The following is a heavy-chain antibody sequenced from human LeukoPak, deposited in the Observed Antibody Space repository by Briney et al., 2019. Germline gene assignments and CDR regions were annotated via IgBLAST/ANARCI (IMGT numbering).Heavy chain of an antibody. CDR2: ISSNSRYI. V-gene: IGHV3-21*06. D-gene: IGHD6-13*01. CDR1: GFTFSTYS. CDR3: AGVAEAAAFDS. J-gene: IGHJ4*02. Sequence: GGSLRLSCAASGFTFSTYSMNWVRQAPGKGLEWVSSISSNSRYIYNADSMRGRFTISRDNAKNSLYLQMNSLKPEDTAVYYCAGVAEAAAFDSWGQGTLVTVSS.